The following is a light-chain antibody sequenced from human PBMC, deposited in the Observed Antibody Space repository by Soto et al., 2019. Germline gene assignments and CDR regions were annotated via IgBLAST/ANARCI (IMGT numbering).Light chain of an antibody. CDR1: SSDVGAYYS. Sequence: QSVLTQPASVSGSPGQSITISCTGTSSDVGAYYSVSWYQHHPGKAPKPIIYGVTNRPSGVSNRFSGSKSGNTASLTISGLQAEDEADYHCSSYTSGSSRYVFGTGTKVTVL. V-gene: IGLV2-14*01. J-gene: IGLJ1*01. CDR3: SSYTSGSSRYV. CDR2: GVT.